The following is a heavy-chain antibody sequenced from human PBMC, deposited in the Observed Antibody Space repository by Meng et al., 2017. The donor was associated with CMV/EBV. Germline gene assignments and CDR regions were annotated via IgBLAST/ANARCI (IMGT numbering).Heavy chain of an antibody. J-gene: IGHJ4*02. V-gene: IGHV1-2*02. CDR2: VNPNSGGT. CDR1: GYTFTGHY. D-gene: IGHD2/OR15-2a*01. CDR3: AREFYFHGSNYYPHYFDS. Sequence: ASVKVSCKTTGYTFTGHYLHWVRQAPGQGLEWLGWVNPNSGGTNYAQKFQGRVTLTRDMSINTAYMELRRLTSDDTALYFCAREFYFHGSNYYPHYFDSWGQGTLVTVSS.